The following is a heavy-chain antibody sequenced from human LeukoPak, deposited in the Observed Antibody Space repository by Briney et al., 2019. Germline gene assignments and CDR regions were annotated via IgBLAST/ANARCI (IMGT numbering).Heavy chain of an antibody. CDR1: GFTFSSYG. CDR2: ISSTGNTI. D-gene: IGHD2-15*01. J-gene: IGHJ4*02. CDR3: ARDSRYSFDY. Sequence: PGRPLRLSCAASGFTFSSYGMHWVRQAPGKGLEWVSYISSTGNTIAYADSVRGRFTISRDNAKNSLYLQMNSLRDDDTAVYYCARDSRYSFDYWGQGALVTVSS. V-gene: IGHV3-48*02.